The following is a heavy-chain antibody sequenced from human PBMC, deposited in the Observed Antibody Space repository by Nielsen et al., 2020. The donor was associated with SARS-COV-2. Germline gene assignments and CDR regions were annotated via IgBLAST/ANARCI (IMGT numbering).Heavy chain of an antibody. CDR3: AKVYGSGIDDAFDI. D-gene: IGHD3-10*01. V-gene: IGHV3-9*01. Sequence: SLKISYAASGFTFDDYAMHWVRQAPGKGLEWVSGISWNSGSIGYADSVKGRFTISRDNAKNSLYLQMNSLRAEDTALYYCAKVYGSGIDDAFDIWGQGTMVTVSS. CDR2: ISWNSGSI. CDR1: GFTFDDYA. J-gene: IGHJ3*02.